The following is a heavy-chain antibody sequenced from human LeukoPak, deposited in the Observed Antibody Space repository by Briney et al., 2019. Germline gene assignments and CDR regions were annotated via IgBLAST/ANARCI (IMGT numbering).Heavy chain of an antibody. CDR1: GDSISSFY. Sequence: SETLSLTCTVSGDSISSFYWSLIRQPPGKGLEWIGHAYYSGSTNYNPSLKSRVTISVDTSKNQFSLKLSSVTAAATAVYYCARHGGVVGPIYLPDSWYFDLWGRGTLVTVSS. CDR2: AYYSGST. J-gene: IGHJ2*01. V-gene: IGHV4-59*08. CDR3: ARHGGVVGPIYLPDSWYFDL. D-gene: IGHD3-16*01.